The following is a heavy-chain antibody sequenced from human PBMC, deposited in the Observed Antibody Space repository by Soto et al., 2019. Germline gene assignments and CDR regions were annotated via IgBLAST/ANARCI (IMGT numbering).Heavy chain of an antibody. D-gene: IGHD6-13*01. Sequence: GGSLRLSCAASGFTFSSYGMHWVRQAPGKGLEWVAVIWYDGSNKYYADPVKGRLTISRDNSKNTLYLQMNSLRAEDTAVYYCARGLAAAGTRDYFDYWGQGTLVTVSS. V-gene: IGHV3-33*01. J-gene: IGHJ4*02. CDR1: GFTFSSYG. CDR2: IWYDGSNK. CDR3: ARGLAAAGTRDYFDY.